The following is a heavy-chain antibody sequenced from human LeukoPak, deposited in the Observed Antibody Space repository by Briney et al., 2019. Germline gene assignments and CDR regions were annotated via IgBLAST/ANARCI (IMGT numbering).Heavy chain of an antibody. CDR3: ARRPAGRGKYFDY. J-gene: IGHJ4*02. D-gene: IGHD3-16*01. V-gene: IGHV4-39*01. Sequence: SSETLSLTCIVSGGSISSDSHYWGWIRQPPGKGLEWIGTMYYSGNTYYNPSLKSRVTISVDASKNQFSLRLSSVTAADTAVYYCARRPAGRGKYFDYWGQGTLVTVSS. CDR1: GGSISSDSHY. CDR2: MYYSGNT.